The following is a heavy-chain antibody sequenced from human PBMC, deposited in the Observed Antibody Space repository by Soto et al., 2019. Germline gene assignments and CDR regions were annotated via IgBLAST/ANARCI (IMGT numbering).Heavy chain of an antibody. CDR1: GFTFNSYA. V-gene: IGHV3-23*01. CDR3: ARVTPFFGLDAFDF. Sequence: EVQLLESGGGLVQPGGSLRLSCAASGFTFNSYAMHWVRQAPGKGREWVSGISGFSAGSASTYFADSVKSRFIISSDNSNLTLYLQMQNLRAEDTALYYCARVTPFFGLDAFDFWGHGTLVTVSS. J-gene: IGHJ3*01. D-gene: IGHD2-15*01. CDR2: ISGFSAGSAST.